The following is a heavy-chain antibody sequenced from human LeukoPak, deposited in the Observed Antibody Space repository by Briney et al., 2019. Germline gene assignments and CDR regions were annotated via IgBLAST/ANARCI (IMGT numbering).Heavy chain of an antibody. D-gene: IGHD3-22*01. J-gene: IGHJ4*02. Sequence: XGSLRLSCAASGFTFSSYSMNWVRQAPGKGVEWVSSISSISSYIYYADSVKGRFTISRDNAKNSLYLQMNSLRAEDTAVYYCARTYDSSGYYPYYFDYWGQGTLVTVSS. V-gene: IGHV3-21*01. CDR1: GFTFSSYS. CDR3: ARTYDSSGYYPYYFDY. CDR2: ISSISSYI.